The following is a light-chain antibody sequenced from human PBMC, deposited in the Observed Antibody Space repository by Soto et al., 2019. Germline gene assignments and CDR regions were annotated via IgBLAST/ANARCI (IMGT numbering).Light chain of an antibody. CDR1: HSLLHSNGYNY. V-gene: IGKV2-28*01. CDR3: MQALQTPLT. J-gene: IGKJ4*01. CDR2: LGS. Sequence: DIVMTQSPLSLPVTPGEPASISCRSSHSLLHSNGYNYLDWYLQKPGQSPQLLIYLGSNRASGVPDRFSGSGSGTDFTLKISGVEAEDVGVYYCMQALQTPLTFGGGTKVDI.